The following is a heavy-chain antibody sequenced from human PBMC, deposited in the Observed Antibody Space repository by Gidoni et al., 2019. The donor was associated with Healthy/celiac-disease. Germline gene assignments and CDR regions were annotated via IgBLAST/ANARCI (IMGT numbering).Heavy chain of an antibody. Sequence: EVQLVESGGGLVTQGRSLRLSCTDSGFTFGAYAMSWFRQGPGQGVEWVGFNRSKAYGGTTEYAASVKGRFTISRDDSKSIAYLQMNSLKTEDTAVYYCTRGRIQLWENWFDPWGQGTLVTVSS. CDR3: TRGRIQLWENWFDP. V-gene: IGHV3-49*05. J-gene: IGHJ5*02. D-gene: IGHD5-18*01. CDR2: NRSKAYGGTT. CDR1: GFTFGAYA.